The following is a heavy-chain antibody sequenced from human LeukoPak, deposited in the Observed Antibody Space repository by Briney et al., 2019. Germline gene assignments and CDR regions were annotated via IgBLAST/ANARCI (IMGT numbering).Heavy chain of an antibody. CDR3: ARASYDRHYYYYYMDV. J-gene: IGHJ6*03. CDR1: GYTFTGYY. Sequence: ASVRVSCKASGYTFTGYYMHWVRHAPGQGLEWMGGIIPIFGTANYVQKCQGRVTITADESTSTAYMELRSVRSDNTAVYYCARASYDRHYYYYYMDVWGKGTTVTISS. D-gene: IGHD5-12*01. V-gene: IGHV1-69*13. CDR2: IIPIFGTA.